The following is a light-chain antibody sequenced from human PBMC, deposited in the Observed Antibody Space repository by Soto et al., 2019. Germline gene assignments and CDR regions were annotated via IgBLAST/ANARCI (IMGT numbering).Light chain of an antibody. CDR3: SSYTTSSTYV. Sequence: QSVLTQPASVSGSPGQSITISCTGTSSDVGAYNYVSWYQPHPGKAPKLMIYDVTNRPSVVSNRFSGSKSGYTASLTISGLQAEDEADYYCSSYTTSSTYVFGTGTKVSVL. V-gene: IGLV2-14*03. CDR1: SSDVGAYNY. J-gene: IGLJ1*01. CDR2: DVT.